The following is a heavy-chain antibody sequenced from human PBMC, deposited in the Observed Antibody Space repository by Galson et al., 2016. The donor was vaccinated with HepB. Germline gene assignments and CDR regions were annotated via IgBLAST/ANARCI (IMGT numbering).Heavy chain of an antibody. V-gene: IGHV1-46*01. CDR3: ARAPREEWDLHTFDH. CDR2: INPNGGST. J-gene: IGHJ5*02. D-gene: IGHD1-26*01. CDR1: GYTFSSYY. Sequence: SVKVSCKASGYTFSSYYMHWVRQAPGQGPEWMGIINPNGGSTDYAQKFQGRVTMTRDTSTSTVYMELSSLRSDDPAVYFCARAPREEWDLHTFDHWGQGTLITVSS.